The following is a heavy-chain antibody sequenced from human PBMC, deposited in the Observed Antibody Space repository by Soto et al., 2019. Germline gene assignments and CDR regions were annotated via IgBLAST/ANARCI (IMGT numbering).Heavy chain of an antibody. CDR2: IDWDDDK. CDR3: ARDRVVIYPPVYYYYGMDV. J-gene: IGHJ6*02. D-gene: IGHD3-3*01. CDR1: GFSLSTSGMC. Sequence: SGPTLVNPTQTLTLTCTFSGFSLSTSGMCVSWIRQPPGKALEWLALIDWDDDKYYSTSLKTRLTISKDTSKNQVVLTMTNMDPVDTATYYCARDRVVIYPPVYYYYGMDVWGQGTTVTVSS. V-gene: IGHV2-70*01.